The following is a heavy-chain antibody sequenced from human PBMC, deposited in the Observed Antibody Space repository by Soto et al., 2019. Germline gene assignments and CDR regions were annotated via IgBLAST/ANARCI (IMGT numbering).Heavy chain of an antibody. V-gene: IGHV1-69*06. D-gene: IGHD3-10*01. J-gene: IGHJ5*02. CDR1: GGTFRSYA. CDR3: ARDITMVRGVNQINWFDP. CDR2: IIPIFGTA. Sequence: ASVEVSCEASGGTFRSYAISWVRQAPGQGLEWMGGIIPIFGTANYAQKFQGRVTITADKSTSTAYMELSSLRSEDTAVYYCARDITMVRGVNQINWFDPWGQGTLVTVSS.